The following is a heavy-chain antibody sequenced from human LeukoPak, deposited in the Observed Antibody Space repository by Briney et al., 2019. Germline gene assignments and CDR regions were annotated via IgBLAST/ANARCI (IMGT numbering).Heavy chain of an antibody. CDR3: AREHCSGGSCRPYYYYGMDV. D-gene: IGHD2-15*01. J-gene: IGHJ6*02. CDR2: ISSSSSYI. Sequence: GGSLRLSCAASGFTFSNYAMSWVRQAPGKGLEWVSSISSSSSYIYYADSVEGRFTISRDNAKNSLYLRMNSLRAEDTAVYYCAREHCSGGSCRPYYYYGMDVWGQGTTVTVSS. CDR1: GFTFSNYA. V-gene: IGHV3-21*01.